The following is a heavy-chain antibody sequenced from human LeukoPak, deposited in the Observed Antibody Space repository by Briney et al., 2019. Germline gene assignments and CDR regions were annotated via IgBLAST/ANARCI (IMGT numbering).Heavy chain of an antibody. D-gene: IGHD5-18*01. Sequence: PSETLSLTCTVSGGSISSYYWSWIRQPPGKGLEWIGYIDYSGSTNYNPSLKSRVTISVDTSKSQFSLKLSSVTAADAAVYYCARAGYSYGTGYYFDYWGQGALVTVSS. CDR3: ARAGYSYGTGYYFDY. CDR1: GGSISSYY. V-gene: IGHV4-59*01. J-gene: IGHJ4*02. CDR2: IDYSGST.